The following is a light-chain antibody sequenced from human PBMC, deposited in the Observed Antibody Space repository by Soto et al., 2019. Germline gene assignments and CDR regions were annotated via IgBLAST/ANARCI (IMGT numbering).Light chain of an antibody. CDR3: QVWDSSSDHVV. Sequence: SSELTQPPSVSVAPGQTARITCGGNNIGSKSVHWYQQKPGQAPVLVVYDDSDRPSGNPERFSGSNSGNTATLTISRVEAGDEADYYCQVWDSSSDHVVFGGGTKVTVL. J-gene: IGLJ2*01. V-gene: IGLV3-21*02. CDR2: DDS. CDR1: NIGSKS.